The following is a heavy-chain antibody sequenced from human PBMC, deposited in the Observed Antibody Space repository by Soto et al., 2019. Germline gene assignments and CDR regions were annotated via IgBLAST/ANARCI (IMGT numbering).Heavy chain of an antibody. CDR2: ISYDGSNK. CDR1: GFTFSAYG. J-gene: IGHJ6*02. D-gene: IGHD3-10*01. V-gene: IGHV3-30*18. CDR3: AKDGSGNYYSGVDV. Sequence: QVQLVESGGGVVQPGRSLRLSCAASGFTFSAYGMHWVRQAPGKGLEWMALISYDGSNKYYADSVKGRFTISRDNSKNTQYLQMNNLRAEDTAVYYCAKDGSGNYYSGVDVWGQGTTVTVSS.